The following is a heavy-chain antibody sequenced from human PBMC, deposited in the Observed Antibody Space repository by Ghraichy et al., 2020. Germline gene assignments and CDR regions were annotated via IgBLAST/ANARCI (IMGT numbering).Heavy chain of an antibody. D-gene: IGHD3-10*01. CDR2: SDHRGST. Sequence: GSLRLSCAVSGDSISSNAWWSWVRQPPGGGLEWIGESDHRGSTHDNPSLKSRVTISVDKSKNQFSLNLTSVTAADTAVYYCARFPSYGDYYIMDVWGRGITVAVSS. J-gene: IGHJ6*02. CDR1: GDSISSNAW. V-gene: IGHV4-4*02. CDR3: ARFPSYGDYYIMDV.